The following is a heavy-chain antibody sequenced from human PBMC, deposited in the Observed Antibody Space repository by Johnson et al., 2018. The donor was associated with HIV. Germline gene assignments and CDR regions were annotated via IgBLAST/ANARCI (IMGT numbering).Heavy chain of an antibody. CDR3: ARVRRSGWYDNDAFDI. D-gene: IGHD6-19*01. Sequence: QVQVVESGGGVVQPGGSLRLSCAASGFTFSAYYMSWIRQAPGKGLDWVSYISNADSTIYYADSVKGRFTISRDNSQNTLYLIMNSLRAEDTAVYYCARVRRSGWYDNDAFDIWGQGTMVTVSS. V-gene: IGHV3-11*04. CDR2: ISNADSTI. CDR1: GFTFSAYY. J-gene: IGHJ3*02.